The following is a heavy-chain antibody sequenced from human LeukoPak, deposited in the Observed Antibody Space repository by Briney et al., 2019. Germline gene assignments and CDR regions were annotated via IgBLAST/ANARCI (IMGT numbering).Heavy chain of an antibody. D-gene: IGHD6-13*01. CDR2: IHPGDSDT. V-gene: IGHV5-51*01. J-gene: IGHJ4*02. CDR1: GYSFTSYW. Sequence: GESLKISCKGSGYSFTSYWIGWVRQMPGKGLEWMGIIHPGDSDTRYSPSFQGQVTISADKSISTAYLQWSSLKASDTAMYYCARPDPWSSSQSTFDYWGQGTLVTVSS. CDR3: ARPDPWSSSQSTFDY.